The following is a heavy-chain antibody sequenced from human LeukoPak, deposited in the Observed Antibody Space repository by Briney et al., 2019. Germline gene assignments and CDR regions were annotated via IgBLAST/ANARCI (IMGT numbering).Heavy chain of an antibody. V-gene: IGHV3-66*01. CDR2: RHPTGGQ. CDR3: MRDVYSGVYF. Sequence: GGSLRLSCVASGFSLSDTTMTWVRLAPGKGLEYVSNRHPTGGQFFADSVKGRFTMSSDSSKNTIDLQMDRLAADDTALYYCMRDVYSGVYFGGQGTLVTVS. D-gene: IGHD1-26*01. CDR1: GFSLSDTT. J-gene: IGHJ4*02.